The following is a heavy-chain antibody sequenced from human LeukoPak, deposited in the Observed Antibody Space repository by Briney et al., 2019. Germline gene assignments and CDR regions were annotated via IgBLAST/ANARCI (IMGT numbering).Heavy chain of an antibody. CDR2: ISSSSSYT. V-gene: IGHV3-11*06. Sequence: GGSLRLSCAASGFTFSDYYMSWIRQAPGKGLEWVSYISSSSSYTNYADSMKGRFTISRDNAKNSLYLQMNSLRAEDTAVYYCARRGHGDYVSYFGYWGQGTLVTVSS. CDR3: ARRGHGDYVSYFGY. J-gene: IGHJ4*02. CDR1: GFTFSDYY. D-gene: IGHD4-17*01.